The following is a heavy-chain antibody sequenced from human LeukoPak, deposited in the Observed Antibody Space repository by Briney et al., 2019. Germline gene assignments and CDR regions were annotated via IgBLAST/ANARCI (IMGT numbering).Heavy chain of an antibody. Sequence: ASVKVSCKAAGYNFDTYGISWLRQAPGQGLEWMGWISANEGSTNYAQKFQDRVTMTADTSTNTIYMELRSLRSDDTAVYYCAGVAHLYLVFPFFDYWGQGTLVTVSS. J-gene: IGHJ4*02. CDR3: AGVAHLYLVFPFFDY. D-gene: IGHD3-16*01. V-gene: IGHV1-18*01. CDR2: ISANEGST. CDR1: GYNFDTYG.